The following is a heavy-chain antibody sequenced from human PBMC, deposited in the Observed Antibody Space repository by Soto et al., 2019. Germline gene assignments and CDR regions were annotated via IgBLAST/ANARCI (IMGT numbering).Heavy chain of an antibody. CDR1: GFTFSSYS. J-gene: IGHJ4*02. CDR2: ISSSSSTI. D-gene: IGHD4-17*01. CDR3: ATRTNYGDYDY. Sequence: PGGSLRLSCAASGFTFSSYSMNWVRQAPGKGLEWVSYISSSSSTIYYADSVKGRFTISRDNAKDSLYLQMNSLRAEDTAVYYCATRTNYGDYDYWSQGTLVTVSS. V-gene: IGHV3-48*01.